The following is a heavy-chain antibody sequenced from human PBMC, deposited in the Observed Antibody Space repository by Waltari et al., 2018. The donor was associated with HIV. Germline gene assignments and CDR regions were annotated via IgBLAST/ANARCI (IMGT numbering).Heavy chain of an antibody. Sequence: EVQLVESGGGLVKPGGSLRISCAASGFTFSSYSMNWVRQAPGKGLEWVSSISSSSSYIYYADSVKGRFTISRDNAKNSLYLQMNSLRAEDTAVYYCARASQWLDDDYWGQGTLVTVSS. CDR3: ARASQWLDDDY. D-gene: IGHD6-19*01. CDR1: GFTFSSYS. CDR2: ISSSSSYI. J-gene: IGHJ4*02. V-gene: IGHV3-21*01.